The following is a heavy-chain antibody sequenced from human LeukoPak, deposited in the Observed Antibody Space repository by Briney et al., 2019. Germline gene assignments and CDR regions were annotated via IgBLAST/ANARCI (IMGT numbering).Heavy chain of an antibody. CDR3: AKGPYGSGFNWFDP. CDR2: MNPNSGNT. D-gene: IGHD3-10*01. J-gene: IGHJ5*02. CDR1: GYTFTSYD. V-gene: IGHV1-8*01. Sequence: ASVKVSRKASGYTFTSYDINWVRQATGQGLEWMGWMNPNSGNTGYAQKVQGRVTMTRNTSISTAYMELSSLRSEDTAVYYCAKGPYGSGFNWFDPWGQGTLVTVSS.